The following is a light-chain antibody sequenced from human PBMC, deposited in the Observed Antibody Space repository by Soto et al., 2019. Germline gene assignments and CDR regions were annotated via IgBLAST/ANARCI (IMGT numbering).Light chain of an antibody. CDR3: SSYTTSSTVV. Sequence: QSVLTQPASVSGSPGQSITISCTGTSSDIGGFYYVSWYQHHPGKAPKLIIFEVSHRPSGFSNRFSGSKSGNTASLTISGLQAEDEADYYCSSYTTSSTVVFGGGTKVTVL. CDR1: SSDIGGFYY. CDR2: EVS. J-gene: IGLJ2*01. V-gene: IGLV2-14*01.